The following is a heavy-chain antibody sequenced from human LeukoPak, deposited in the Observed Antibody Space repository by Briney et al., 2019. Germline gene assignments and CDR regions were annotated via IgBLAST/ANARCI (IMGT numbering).Heavy chain of an antibody. CDR3: ARNAFPSSTSLDP. CDR1: AYTFTGYH. V-gene: IGHV1-2*02. D-gene: IGHD6-6*01. CDR2: INPNSGGT. Sequence: ASVKVSCKASAYTFTGYHMHWVRRAPGQGLEWMGWINPNSGGTNYAQNFQGRVTMTRDTSITTAYMELSSLTSDDTAVYYCARNAFPSSTSLDPWGQGTLVTVSS. J-gene: IGHJ5*02.